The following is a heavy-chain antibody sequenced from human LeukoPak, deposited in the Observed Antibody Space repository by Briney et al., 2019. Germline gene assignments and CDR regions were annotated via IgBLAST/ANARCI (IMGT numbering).Heavy chain of an antibody. J-gene: IGHJ4*02. D-gene: IGHD6-6*01. CDR1: GYSFTYYW. CDR2: IYPGDSDT. CDR3: ARQGYSSSSRFDN. V-gene: IGHV5-51*01. Sequence: GESLKISCKGSGYSFTYYWIGWVRQMPGKGLEWMGIIYPGDSDTRYRPSFQGQVTISVDKSISTAYLQWSSLKASDTAMYYCARQGYSSSSRFDNWGQGTLVTVSS.